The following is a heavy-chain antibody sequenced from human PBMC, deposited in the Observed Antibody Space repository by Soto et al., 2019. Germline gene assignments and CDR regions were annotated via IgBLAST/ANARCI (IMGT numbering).Heavy chain of an antibody. V-gene: IGHV3-23*01. CDR1: GFTFSSYA. CDR3: VKFKSGSNYYYGMDV. CDR2: ISGSGGST. D-gene: IGHD3-10*01. J-gene: IGHJ6*02. Sequence: GGSLRLSCAASGFTFSSYAMSWVRQAPGKGLEWVSAISGSGGSTYYADSVKGRFTISRDNSKNTLYLQMNSLRAEDTAVYYCVKFKSGSNYYYGMDVWGQGTTVTVS.